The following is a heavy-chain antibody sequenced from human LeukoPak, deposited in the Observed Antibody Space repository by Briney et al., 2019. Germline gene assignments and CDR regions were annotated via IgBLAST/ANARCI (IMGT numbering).Heavy chain of an antibody. CDR2: INTNTGNP. V-gene: IGHV7-4-1*02. CDR3: ARGGDPPFDFWSGLLNNYHYYMDV. Sequence: ASVKVSCKASGYTFTRYAMNWVRQAPGQGLEWMGWINTNTGNPTYAQGFTGRFVFSLDTSVSTAYLQISSLKAEDTAVYYCARGGDPPFDFWSGLLNNYHYYMDVWGKGTTVTVSS. J-gene: IGHJ6*03. D-gene: IGHD3-3*01. CDR1: GYTFTRYA.